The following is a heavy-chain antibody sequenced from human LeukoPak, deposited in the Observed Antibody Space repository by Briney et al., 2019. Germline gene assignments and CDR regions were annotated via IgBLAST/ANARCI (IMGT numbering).Heavy chain of an antibody. V-gene: IGHV3-30*02. D-gene: IGHD5-18*01. CDR2: IRHDGSNK. J-gene: IGHJ4*02. Sequence: GGSLRLSCAASGFTFSSHGMHWVRQAPGKGLEWVAFIRHDGSNKYYADSVKGRFTISRDNSKNTLYLQVNSLRNEDTAVYFCAKDLSGGYHSYYFDFWGQGTPVTVSS. CDR1: GFTFSSHG. CDR3: AKDLSGGYHSYYFDF.